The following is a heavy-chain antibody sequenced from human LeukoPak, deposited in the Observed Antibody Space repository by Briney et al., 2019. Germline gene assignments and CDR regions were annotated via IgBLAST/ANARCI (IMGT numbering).Heavy chain of an antibody. CDR2: IYYSGST. J-gene: IGHJ4*02. D-gene: IGHD3-3*01. V-gene: IGHV4-31*03. CDR1: GGSISSGGYY. Sequence: PSETLSLTCTVSGGSISSGGYYWSWLRQHPGKGLEWIGYIYYSGSTYYNPSPKSRVTISVDTSKNQFSLKLSSVTAADTAVYYCARNYDFWSGSYFDYWGQGTLVTVSS. CDR3: ARNYDFWSGSYFDY.